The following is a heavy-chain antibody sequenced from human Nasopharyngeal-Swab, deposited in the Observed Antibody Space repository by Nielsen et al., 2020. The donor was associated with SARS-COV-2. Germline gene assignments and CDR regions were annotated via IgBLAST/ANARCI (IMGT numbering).Heavy chain of an antibody. CDR2: ISGSGGST. J-gene: IGHJ4*02. D-gene: IGHD3-22*01. CDR1: GFTFSSYA. V-gene: IGHV3-23*01. CDR3: AKALSSSGYYFFDY. Sequence: GESLKISCAASGFTFSSYAMSWVRQAPGKGLEWVSAISGSGGSTYYADSVKGRFTISRDNSKNTLYLQMNSLRAEDTAVYYCAKALSSSGYYFFDYWGQGTLVTVSS.